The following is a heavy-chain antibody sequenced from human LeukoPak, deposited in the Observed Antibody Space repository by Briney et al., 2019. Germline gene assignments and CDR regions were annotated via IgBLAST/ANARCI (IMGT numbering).Heavy chain of an antibody. V-gene: IGHV3-69-1*01. CDR3: AREQTRGGDLDY. CDR2: FSNHNAI. D-gene: IGHD2-21*02. J-gene: IGHJ4*02. CDR1: GFTFSSFS. Sequence: GGSLRLSCTASGFTFSSFSMNWVRQSPGKGLEWISSFSNHNAIFYADSVKGRFTISRDNARDSLYLQMFSLKVEDTAVYYCAREQTRGGDLDYWGQGAQITVSS.